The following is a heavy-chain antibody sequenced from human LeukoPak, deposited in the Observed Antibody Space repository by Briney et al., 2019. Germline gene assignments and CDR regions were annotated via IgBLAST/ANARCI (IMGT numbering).Heavy chain of an antibody. D-gene: IGHD6-19*01. Sequence: SQTLSLTCAISGDSVSSNSAAWNWIRQSPSRGLEWLGRTYYRSKWYNDYAVSVKSRITINPDTSKNQFSLQLNSVTPEDTAVYYCARAPSGVAWLTFRRPFYMDVWGKGTTVTVSS. V-gene: IGHV6-1*01. J-gene: IGHJ6*03. CDR2: TYYRSKWYN. CDR1: GDSVSSNSAA. CDR3: ARAPSGVAWLTFRRPFYMDV.